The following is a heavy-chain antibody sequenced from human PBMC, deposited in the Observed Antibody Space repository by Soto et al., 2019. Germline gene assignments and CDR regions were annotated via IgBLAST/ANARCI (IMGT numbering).Heavy chain of an antibody. J-gene: IGHJ3*02. Sequence: QVQLVESGGGVVQPGRSLRLSCAASGFTFSSYAMYWVRQAPGKGLEWVAVISYDGSKKYYADSMKGRFTISRDNSKNTRYLQMNRLRGEDTAGYYCARTAWEVRRVDAFDIWGQGTMVIVSS. CDR1: GFTFSSYA. CDR2: ISYDGSKK. D-gene: IGHD1-26*01. V-gene: IGHV3-30-3*01. CDR3: ARTAWEVRRVDAFDI.